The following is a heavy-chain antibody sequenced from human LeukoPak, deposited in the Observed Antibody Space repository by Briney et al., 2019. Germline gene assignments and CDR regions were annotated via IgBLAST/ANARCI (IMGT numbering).Heavy chain of an antibody. Sequence: ASVKVSCKASGYTFTSYDINWVRQATGQGLEWMGGIIPIFGTANYAQKFQGRVTITTDESTSTAYMELSSLRSEDTAVYYCARDGVVPARLGYYYYGMDVWGQGTTVTVSS. CDR1: GYTFTSYD. CDR2: IIPIFGTA. V-gene: IGHV1-69*05. J-gene: IGHJ6*02. D-gene: IGHD2-2*01. CDR3: ARDGVVPARLGYYYYGMDV.